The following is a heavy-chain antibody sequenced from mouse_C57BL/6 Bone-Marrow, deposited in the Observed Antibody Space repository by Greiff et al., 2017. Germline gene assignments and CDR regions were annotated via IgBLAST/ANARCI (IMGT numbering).Heavy chain of an antibody. J-gene: IGHJ3*01. CDR3: ARGGIYYDYDVPLFAY. D-gene: IGHD2-4*01. CDR1: GYTFTSYT. CDR2: INPSSGYT. V-gene: IGHV1-4*01. Sequence: VQLQESGAELARPGASVKMSCKASGYTFTSYTMHWVEQRPGQGLEWIGYINPSSGYTKYNQKFKDKATLTADKSSSTAYMQLSSLTSEDSAVYYCARGGIYYDYDVPLFAYWGQGTLVTVSA.